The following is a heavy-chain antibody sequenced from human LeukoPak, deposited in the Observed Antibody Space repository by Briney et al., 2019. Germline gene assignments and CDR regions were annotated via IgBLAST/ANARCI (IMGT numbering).Heavy chain of an antibody. CDR1: GGSISSYY. CDR2: IYYAGNT. V-gene: IGHV4-59*01. J-gene: IGHJ4*02. CDR3: ARYGGVGATHFDY. D-gene: IGHD1-26*01. Sequence: TSETLSLACTVSGGSISSYYWSWIRQPPGKGLEWIGYIYYAGNTNYNPSLKSRVSISVDTSKNRFSLKLNSVTAADTAVYCCARYGGVGATHFDYWGQGTLVTVSS.